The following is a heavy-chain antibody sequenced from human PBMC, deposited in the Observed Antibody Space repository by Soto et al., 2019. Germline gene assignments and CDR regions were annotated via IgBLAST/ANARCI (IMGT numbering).Heavy chain of an antibody. V-gene: IGHV3-11*06. CDR3: ARGSSVRGMNV. Sequence: GGSLRLSCAASGFTFSDYYMSWVRQAPGKGLEWGSYISGTDPYMKYADAVRGRFTISRDNAKNSLYVQMNSLRDDDTAVYYCARGSSVRGMNVWGQGTPVTVSS. D-gene: IGHD6-13*01. J-gene: IGHJ6*02. CDR1: GFTFSDYY. CDR2: ISGTDPYM.